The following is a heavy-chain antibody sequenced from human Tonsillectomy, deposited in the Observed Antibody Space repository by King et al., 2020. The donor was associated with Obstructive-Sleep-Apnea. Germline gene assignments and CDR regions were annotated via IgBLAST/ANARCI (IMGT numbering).Heavy chain of an antibody. D-gene: IGHD4-17*01. CDR2: INSDGSDT. CDR1: GFTFSNYW. Sequence: VQLVESGGGLVQPGGSLRLSCAASGFTFSNYWMHWVRQAPGKGLVWVSRINSDGSDTNYADSVRGRFTISRDNAKNTLYLQMTSLRIEDTAVYYCATYTVTSSYWSFDLWGRGTLVTVSS. V-gene: IGHV3-74*02. J-gene: IGHJ2*01. CDR3: ATYTVTSSYWSFDL.